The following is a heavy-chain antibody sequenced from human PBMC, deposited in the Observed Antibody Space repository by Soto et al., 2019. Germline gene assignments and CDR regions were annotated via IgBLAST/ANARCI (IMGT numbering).Heavy chain of an antibody. CDR2: INTGNGNT. D-gene: IGHD3-10*01. Sequence: ASVKVSCKASGFTFTTYAMHWVRQAPGQRLEWMGWINTGNGNTKYSQNFQGRVTITRDTSANTAYMELSSLRSEDTAVYYRARDRGYFDYWGQGTLVTVSS. CDR1: GFTFTTYA. J-gene: IGHJ4*02. V-gene: IGHV1-3*04. CDR3: ARDRGYFDY.